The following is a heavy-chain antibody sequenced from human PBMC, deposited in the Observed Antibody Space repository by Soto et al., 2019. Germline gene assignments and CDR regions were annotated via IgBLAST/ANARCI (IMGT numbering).Heavy chain of an antibody. J-gene: IGHJ3*02. CDR3: ASTAFYYYDSSAPYAFDI. D-gene: IGHD3-22*01. V-gene: IGHV1-2*04. CDR2: INPNSGGT. Sequence: ASVKVSFKASGYTFTGYYMHWVRQAPGQGLEWMGWINPNSGGTNYAQKFQGWVTMTRDTSISTAYMELSRLRSEDTAVYYCASTAFYYYDSSAPYAFDIWGQGTMVTVSS. CDR1: GYTFTGYY.